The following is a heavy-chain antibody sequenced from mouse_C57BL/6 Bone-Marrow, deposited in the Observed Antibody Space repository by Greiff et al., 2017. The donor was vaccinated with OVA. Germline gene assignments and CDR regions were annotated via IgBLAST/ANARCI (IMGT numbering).Heavy chain of an antibody. CDR2: INPSSGYT. CDR3: AKTAQATSWFAY. V-gene: IGHV1-7*01. Sequence: QVQLKQSGAELAKPGASVKLSCKASGYTFTSYWMHWVKQRPGQGLEWIGYINPSSGYTKYNQKFKDKATLTADKSSSTAYMQLSSLTYEDSAVYYCAKTAQATSWFAYWGQGTLVTVSA. CDR1: GYTFTSYW. D-gene: IGHD3-2*02. J-gene: IGHJ3*01.